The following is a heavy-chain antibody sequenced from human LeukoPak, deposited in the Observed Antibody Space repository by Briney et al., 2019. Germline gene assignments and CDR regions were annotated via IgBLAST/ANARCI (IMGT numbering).Heavy chain of an antibody. Sequence: GSLRLFCGASGFTFRSYSMKLVRQAPGEGVEWVLSISSSSSYIYYADSVKGRFTISRDNAKNLLYLQMNSLRAEDTAVYYCAREARSSWYYGAFDIWGQGTMVTVSS. V-gene: IGHV3-21*01. CDR1: GFTFRSYS. D-gene: IGHD6-13*01. J-gene: IGHJ3*02. CDR2: ISSSSSYI. CDR3: AREARSSWYYGAFDI.